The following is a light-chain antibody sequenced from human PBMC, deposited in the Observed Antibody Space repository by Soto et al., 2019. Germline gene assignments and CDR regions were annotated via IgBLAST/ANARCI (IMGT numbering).Light chain of an antibody. J-gene: IGKJ4*01. CDR3: QQYNSYPLT. Sequence: DIQMTQSPSTLSASVGDTVTIICRASQNIRRWLAWYQQKPGKAPKLLIYDASTLESGVPSRFRGSGSGTEFTLTITSLLPDDFATYSFQQYNSYPLTFGGGATVDIK. CDR2: DAS. V-gene: IGKV1-5*02. CDR1: QNIRRW.